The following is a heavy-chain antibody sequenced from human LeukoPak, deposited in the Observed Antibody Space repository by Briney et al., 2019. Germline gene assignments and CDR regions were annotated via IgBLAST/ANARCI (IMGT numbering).Heavy chain of an antibody. D-gene: IGHD5-24*01. CDR1: GGSISSSNW. V-gene: IGHV4-4*02. CDR3: ARGREKRWLQLRHYYFDY. CDR2: IYHSGST. J-gene: IGHJ4*02. Sequence: PSETLPLTCAVSGGSISSSNWWSWVRQPPGKGLEWIGEIYHSGSTNYNPSLKSRVTISVDTSKNQFSLKLSSVTAADTAVYYCARGREKRWLQLRHYYFDYWGQGTLVTVSS.